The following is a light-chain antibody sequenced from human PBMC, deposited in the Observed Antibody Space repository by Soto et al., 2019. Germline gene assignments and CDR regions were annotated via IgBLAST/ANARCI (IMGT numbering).Light chain of an antibody. Sequence: DIQVTQSPSSLSASVGDRVTITFRASQNIKNYVNWYQLKPGTAPRLLIYAASNLHSGVPSRFSASGSGTEFALNISGLQPDDFGTYYCQQGFSLPWTFGQGTKVDIK. V-gene: IGKV1-39*01. CDR1: QNIKNY. CDR3: QQGFSLPWT. CDR2: AAS. J-gene: IGKJ1*01.